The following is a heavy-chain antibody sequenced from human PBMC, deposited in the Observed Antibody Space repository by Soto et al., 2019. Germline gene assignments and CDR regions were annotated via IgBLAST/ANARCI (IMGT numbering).Heavy chain of an antibody. CDR3: ARVRGYDSSGYSPL. J-gene: IGHJ4*02. V-gene: IGHV1-18*01. D-gene: IGHD3-22*01. Sequence: QIQLVQSGAEVKKPGASVKVSCKASGYTFTSYGISWVRQAPGQGLEWMGWINGYNGNTNYAQKLQGRVTMTTDTSTTTAYMELRSLRSDDTAVSYCARVRGYDSSGYSPLWGQGTLVTVSS. CDR2: INGYNGNT. CDR1: GYTFTSYG.